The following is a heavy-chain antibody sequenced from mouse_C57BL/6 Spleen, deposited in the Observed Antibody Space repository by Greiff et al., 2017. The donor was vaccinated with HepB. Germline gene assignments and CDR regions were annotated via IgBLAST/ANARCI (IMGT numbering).Heavy chain of an antibody. J-gene: IGHJ4*01. D-gene: IGHD6-1*01. V-gene: IGHV6-6*01. Sequence: EVKVEESGGGLVQPGGSMKLSCAASGFTFSDAWMDWVRQSPEKGLEWVAEIRNKANNHATYYAESVKGRFTISRDDTKSSVYLQMNSLRAEDTGIYYCTRRPLQRGGAMDYWGQGTSVTVSS. CDR1: GFTFSDAW. CDR3: TRRPLQRGGAMDY. CDR2: IRNKANNHAT.